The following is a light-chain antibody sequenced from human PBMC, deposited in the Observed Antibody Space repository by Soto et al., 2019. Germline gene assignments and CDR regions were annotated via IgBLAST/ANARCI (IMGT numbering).Light chain of an antibody. V-gene: IGKV3-20*01. CDR1: QRVTSNY. Sequence: EIVLTQSPGTLSLSPGERATPSCGASQRVTSNYLAWYQQKPGQAPRLLIYDASNRATGIPARFSGSGSGADFTLTISSLEPEDSAVYYCQQYGSSPTFGGGTKVDIK. J-gene: IGKJ4*01. CDR3: QQYGSSPT. CDR2: DAS.